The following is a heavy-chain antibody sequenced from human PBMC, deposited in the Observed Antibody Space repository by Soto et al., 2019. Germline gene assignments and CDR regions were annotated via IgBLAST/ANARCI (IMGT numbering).Heavy chain of an antibody. Sequence: GGSLRLSCATSGSLFRIYDMSWVRQAPGKGLEWVSLIYSGGSTFYADSVKGRFTISRDNSKNTLFLQMNSLRAEDTAVYFCATYTSLDAWGQGILVTVFS. CDR3: ATYTSLDA. J-gene: IGHJ5*02. CDR1: GSLFRIYD. CDR2: IYSGGST. V-gene: IGHV3-53*01. D-gene: IGHD2-2*02.